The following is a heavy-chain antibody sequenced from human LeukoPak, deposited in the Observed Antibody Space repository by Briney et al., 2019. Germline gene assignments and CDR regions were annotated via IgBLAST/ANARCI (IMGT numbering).Heavy chain of an antibody. J-gene: IGHJ6*03. CDR2: ISSSGSTI. CDR3: ARDQMHDWYYYYMDV. Sequence: GGSLRLSCAASGFTFSSYEMNWVRQAPGKGLEWVSYISSSGSTIYYADSVKGRFTISRDNAKNSLYLQMNSLRAEDTAVYYCARDQMHDWYYYYMDVWGKGTTVTISS. CDR1: GFTFSSYE. V-gene: IGHV3-48*03. D-gene: IGHD3-9*01.